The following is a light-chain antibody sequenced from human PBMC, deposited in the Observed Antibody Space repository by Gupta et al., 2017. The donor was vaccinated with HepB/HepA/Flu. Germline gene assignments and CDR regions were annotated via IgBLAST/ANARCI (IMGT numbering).Light chain of an antibody. CDR2: SNN. CDR3: SAWDSSLSAHV. Sequence: QAGLAQPPSVSKCLGQTAALTCPGTSNNVGNDGSVWLLQRQGLPPKLLSYSNNNPPSGSSARFSAARSGSTASLTISRLQPADEGDYYCSAWDSSLSAHVFGSGTKVTVL. J-gene: IGLJ1*01. CDR1: SNNVGNDG. V-gene: IGLV10-54*04.